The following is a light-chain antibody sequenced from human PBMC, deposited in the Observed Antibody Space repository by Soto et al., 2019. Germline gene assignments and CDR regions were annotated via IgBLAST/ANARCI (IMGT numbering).Light chain of an antibody. V-gene: IGKV3-15*01. Sequence: EIVMTQSPAPLSVSRGERAALSCRASEGVSSNLAWYQQKPGQAPRLLIYGASTRATGIPARFSGSGSGTEFTLTIRSLQSEDFAVYFCQQYNNWPPWKCGQGAKGDIK. CDR2: GAS. J-gene: IGKJ1*01. CDR1: EGVSSN. CDR3: QQYNNWPPWK.